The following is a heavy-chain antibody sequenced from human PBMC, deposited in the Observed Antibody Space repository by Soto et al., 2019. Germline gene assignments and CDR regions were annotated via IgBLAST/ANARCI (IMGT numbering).Heavy chain of an antibody. CDR1: GFTFSRYA. J-gene: IGHJ4*02. V-gene: IGHV3-23*01. D-gene: IGHD4-17*01. Sequence: SLRLSCAASGFTFSRYAMNWVRQAPGKGLEWVSAISGSGGSTYYADSVEGRFIISRDNSKNTLYLQMTSLRAEDTAVYYCAKDVSYGDPFVYWGQGTLVTVSS. CDR3: AKDVSYGDPFVY. CDR2: ISGSGGST.